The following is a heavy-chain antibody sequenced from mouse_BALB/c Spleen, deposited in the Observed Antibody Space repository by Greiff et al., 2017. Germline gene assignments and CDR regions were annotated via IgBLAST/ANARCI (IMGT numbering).Heavy chain of an antibody. Sequence: VKLVESGAELVRPGVSVKISCKGSGYTFTDYAMHWVKQSHAKSLEWIGVISTYYGDASYNQKFKGKATMTVDKSSSTAYMELARLTSEDSAIYYCARGDYGNFFDYWGQGTTLTVSS. CDR3: ARGDYGNFFDY. CDR2: ISTYYGDA. V-gene: IGHV1S137*01. D-gene: IGHD2-1*01. CDR1: GYTFTDYA. J-gene: IGHJ2*01.